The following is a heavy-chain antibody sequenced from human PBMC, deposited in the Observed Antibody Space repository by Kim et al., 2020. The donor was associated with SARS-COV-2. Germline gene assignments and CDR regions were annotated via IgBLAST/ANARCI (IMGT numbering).Heavy chain of an antibody. CDR2: INPNSGGT. J-gene: IGHJ4*02. CDR1: GYTFTGYY. V-gene: IGHV1-2*02. Sequence: ASVKVSCKASGYTFTGYYMHWVRQAPGQGLEWMGWINPNSGGTNYAQKFQGRVTMTRDTSISTAYMELSRLRSDDTAVYYCARGGGGGLSGSYYGLDFDYWGQGTLVTVSS. CDR3: ARGGGGGLSGSYYGLDFDY. D-gene: IGHD1-26*01.